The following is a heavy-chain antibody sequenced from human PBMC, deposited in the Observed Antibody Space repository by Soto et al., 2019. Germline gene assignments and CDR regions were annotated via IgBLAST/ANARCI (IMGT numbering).Heavy chain of an antibody. Sequence: SLRLSCSASVFTFSDYWINWVRQAPGKGLVWVSRIDSDGSSTSYADSVKGRFTISRDNAKNTLYLQMNSLRAEDTAVYYCAKSNWFEPWGQGTLVTVSS. CDR2: IDSDGSST. CDR3: AKSNWFEP. CDR1: VFTFSDYW. J-gene: IGHJ5*02. V-gene: IGHV3-74*01.